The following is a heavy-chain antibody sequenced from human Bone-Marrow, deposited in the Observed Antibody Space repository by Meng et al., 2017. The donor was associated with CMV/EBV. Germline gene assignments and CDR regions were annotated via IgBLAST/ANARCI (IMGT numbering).Heavy chain of an antibody. CDR2: INHSGST. Sequence: GSLRLSCAVYGGSFSGYYWSWIRQPPGKGLEWIGEINHSGSTNYNPSLKSRVTISVDTSKNQFSLKLSSVTAADTAVYYCARGTELFDYWGQGTLVTGSS. CDR1: GGSFSGYY. D-gene: IGHD1-7*01. CDR3: ARGTELFDY. J-gene: IGHJ4*02. V-gene: IGHV4-34*01.